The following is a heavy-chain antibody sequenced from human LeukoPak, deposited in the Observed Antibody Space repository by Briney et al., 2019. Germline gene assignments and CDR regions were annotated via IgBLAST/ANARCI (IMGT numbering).Heavy chain of an antibody. CDR3: ARDLRSGYYD. J-gene: IGHJ4*02. D-gene: IGHD3-3*01. CDR2: IYYSGST. V-gene: IGHV4-39*02. CDR1: GGSVSSSSYY. Sequence: PSETLSLTCTVSGGSVSSSSYYWGWIRQPPGKGLEWIGSIYYSGSTYYNPSLKSRVTISLDTSNNQFSLKLSSVTAADAAVYYCARDLRSGYYDWGQGTLVTVSS.